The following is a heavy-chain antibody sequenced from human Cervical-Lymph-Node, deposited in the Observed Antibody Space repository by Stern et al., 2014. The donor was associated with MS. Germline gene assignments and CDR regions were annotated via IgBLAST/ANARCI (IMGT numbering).Heavy chain of an antibody. V-gene: IGHV1-46*03. J-gene: IGHJ4*02. Sequence: QVQLVQSGAEVKKPGASVKVSCKASGYTFTSYYMHWVRQAPGQGLEWMGIINPSGGTTSYAQKFQGRVTMTRDTSTSTGYMEVSSLRSEDTAVYYCARAYSNLDYWGQGTLVTVSS. CDR3: ARAYSNLDY. D-gene: IGHD6-13*01. CDR2: INPSGGTT. CDR1: GYTFTSYY.